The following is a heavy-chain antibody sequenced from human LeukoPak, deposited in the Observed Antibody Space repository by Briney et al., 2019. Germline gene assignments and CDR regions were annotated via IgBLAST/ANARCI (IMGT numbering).Heavy chain of an antibody. CDR1: GGSISSYY. CDR2: IYTSGST. V-gene: IGHV4-4*07. CDR3: ATGARGNFDFDY. Sequence: SETLSLTCTVSGGSISSYYWSWIRQPAGKGLEWIGRIYTSGSTNYNPSLKSRVTMSVDTPKNQFSLKLSSVTAADTAVYYCATGARGNFDFDYWGQGTLVTVSS. J-gene: IGHJ4*02. D-gene: IGHD4-23*01.